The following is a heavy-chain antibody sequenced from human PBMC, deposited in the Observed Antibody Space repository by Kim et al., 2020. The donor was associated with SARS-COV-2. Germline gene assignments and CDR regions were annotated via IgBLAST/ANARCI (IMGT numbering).Heavy chain of an antibody. CDR3: AKDRTMVRNFGATYFDY. D-gene: IGHD3-10*01. J-gene: IGHJ4*02. V-gene: IGHV3-23*01. CDR1: GFTFSSYA. Sequence: GGSLRLSCAASGFTFSSYAMSWVRQAPGKGLEWVSAISGSGGSTYYADSVKGRFTISRDNSKNTLYLQMNSLRAEDTAVYYCAKDRTMVRNFGATYFDYWGQGTLVTVSS. CDR2: ISGSGGST.